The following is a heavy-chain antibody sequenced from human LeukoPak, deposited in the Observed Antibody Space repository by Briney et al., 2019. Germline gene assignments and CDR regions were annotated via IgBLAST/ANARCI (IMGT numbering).Heavy chain of an antibody. CDR3: ARGGSYWSDAFDI. V-gene: IGHV4-39*07. Sequence: SETLSLTCTVSGGSISSSSYYRGWIRQPPGKGLEWIGSIYYSGSTYYNPSLKSRVTISVDTSKNQFSLKLSSVTAADTAVYYCARGGSYWSDAFDIWGQGTMVTVSS. CDR2: IYYSGST. CDR1: GGSISSSSYY. J-gene: IGHJ3*02. D-gene: IGHD1-26*01.